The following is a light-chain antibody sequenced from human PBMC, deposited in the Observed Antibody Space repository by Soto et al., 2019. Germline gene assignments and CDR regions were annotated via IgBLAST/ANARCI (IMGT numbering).Light chain of an antibody. Sequence: QSVVTQPASVSGSLGQSITISCTGTSSDIGGYNYVSWYQQHPGKAPKVMIFEVSKRPSGVSNRFSGSKSGNMASLTISGLQAEDEGDYYSSSFTSTSTVLLGGGTKLTV. CDR3: SSFTSTSTVL. J-gene: IGLJ2*01. CDR2: EVS. V-gene: IGLV2-14*01. CDR1: SSDIGGYNY.